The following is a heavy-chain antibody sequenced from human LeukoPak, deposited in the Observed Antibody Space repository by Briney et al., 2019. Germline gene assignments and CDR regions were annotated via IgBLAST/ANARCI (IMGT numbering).Heavy chain of an antibody. CDR1: GGSISSSSYY. CDR3: ARGGKRITIFGVVRVPRYMDV. V-gene: IGHV4-39*01. D-gene: IGHD3-3*01. J-gene: IGHJ6*03. CDR2: IYYSGST. Sequence: PSETLSLTCTVSGGSISSSSYYWGWIRQPPGKGLEWIGSIYYSGSTYYNPSLKSRVTISVDTSKNQFSLKLSSVTAADTAVYYCARGGKRITIFGVVRVPRYMDVWGKGTTVTVSS.